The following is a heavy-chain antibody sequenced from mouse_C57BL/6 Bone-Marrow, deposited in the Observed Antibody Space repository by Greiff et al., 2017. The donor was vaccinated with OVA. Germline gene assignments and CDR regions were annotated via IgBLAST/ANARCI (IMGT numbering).Heavy chain of an antibody. Sequence: EVQLQQSGPELVKPGASVKISCKASGYTFTDYYMNWVKQSHGKSLEWIGDINPNNGGTSYNQKFKGKATLTVDKSSSTAYMELRSLTSEDSAVYYCAIAQYYAMDYWGQGTSVTVSS. J-gene: IGHJ4*01. CDR2: INPNNGGT. D-gene: IGHD1-3*01. V-gene: IGHV1-26*01. CDR3: AIAQYYAMDY. CDR1: GYTFTDYY.